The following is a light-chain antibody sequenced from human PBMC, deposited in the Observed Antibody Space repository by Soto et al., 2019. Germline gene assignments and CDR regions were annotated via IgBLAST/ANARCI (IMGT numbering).Light chain of an antibody. Sequence: ILLTPSPATLSLSPGERATLSCRAGRSVTIFLAWYQQKPGQAPRLLIYDASNRATGVPARFSGSGSGTDFTLTITSLEPEDSAVYYCQQRSNWPITFGQGTRLEIK. CDR3: QQRSNWPIT. CDR2: DAS. V-gene: IGKV3-11*01. J-gene: IGKJ5*01. CDR1: RSVTIF.